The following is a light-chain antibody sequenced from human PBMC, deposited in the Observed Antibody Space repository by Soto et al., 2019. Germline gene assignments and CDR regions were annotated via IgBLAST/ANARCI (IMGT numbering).Light chain of an antibody. V-gene: IGKV1-39*01. CDR2: AAS. CDR3: QQSYSTPRT. CDR1: QTISTY. J-gene: IGKJ1*01. Sequence: DIRMTQSPSTLPASVGDSVTITCRASQTISTYLNWYQQKPGKAPKLRIYAASSLQSGVPSRFSGSGSGTDFTLSISSLQPEDFATYYCQQSYSTPRTFGQRTNVDI.